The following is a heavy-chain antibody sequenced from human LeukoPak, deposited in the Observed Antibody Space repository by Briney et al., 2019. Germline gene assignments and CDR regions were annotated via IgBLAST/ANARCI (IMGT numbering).Heavy chain of an antibody. J-gene: IGHJ3*02. D-gene: IGHD3-22*01. Sequence: SETLSLTCTVSGGSISSYYWTWIRQPAGKGLEWIGRIFSSGSTNYNSSLKSRVTMSVDTSKNQFSLKLSSVTAADTAVYYCARDSPYYYDSSGLNDAFDIWGQGTMVTVSS. CDR1: GGSISSYY. V-gene: IGHV4-4*07. CDR3: ARDSPYYYDSSGLNDAFDI. CDR2: IFSSGST.